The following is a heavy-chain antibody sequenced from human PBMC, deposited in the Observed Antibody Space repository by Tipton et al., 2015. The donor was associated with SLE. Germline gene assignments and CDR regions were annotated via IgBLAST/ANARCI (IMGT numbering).Heavy chain of an antibody. Sequence: QVQLVQSGAEVKKPGASVKVSCKASGYTFTSYGISWVRQVPGQGLEWMGWISAYNGNTNYAQKLQGRVTMTTDTSTSTAYMELRSLRSDDTAVYYCARAPRDGDYVWYFDYWGQGTLVTVSS. CDR1: GYTFTSYG. D-gene: IGHD4-17*01. CDR2: ISAYNGNT. V-gene: IGHV1-18*01. CDR3: ARAPRDGDYVWYFDY. J-gene: IGHJ4*02.